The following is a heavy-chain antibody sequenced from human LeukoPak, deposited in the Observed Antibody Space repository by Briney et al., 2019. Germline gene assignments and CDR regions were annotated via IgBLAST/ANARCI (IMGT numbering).Heavy chain of an antibody. V-gene: IGHV3-23*01. D-gene: IGHD3-9*01. Sequence: GGSLRLSCAASGFTFSSYAMSWVRQAPGKGLEWVSAISGSGGSTYYADSVKGRFTISRDNSKNTLYLQMNSLRAEDTAVYYCARGLGFTIFHYWGQGTLVTVSS. CDR3: ARGLGFTIFHY. J-gene: IGHJ4*02. CDR2: ISGSGGST. CDR1: GFTFSSYA.